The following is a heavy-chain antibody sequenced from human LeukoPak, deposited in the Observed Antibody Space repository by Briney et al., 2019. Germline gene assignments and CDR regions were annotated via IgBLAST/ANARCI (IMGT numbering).Heavy chain of an antibody. Sequence: GESLKISCKGSGSRFTSYWIGWVRQMPGKGLEWMGIIYPGDSDTRYSPSFQGQVTISADKSISTAYLQWSSLKASDTAMYYCARHKAGGCSGGSCYLRGSWFDPWGQGTLVTVSS. D-gene: IGHD2-15*01. V-gene: IGHV5-51*01. CDR1: GSRFTSYW. J-gene: IGHJ5*02. CDR3: ARHKAGGCSGGSCYLRGSWFDP. CDR2: IYPGDSDT.